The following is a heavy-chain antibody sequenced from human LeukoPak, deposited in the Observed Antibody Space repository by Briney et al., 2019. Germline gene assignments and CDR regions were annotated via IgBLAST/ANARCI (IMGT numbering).Heavy chain of an antibody. V-gene: IGHV3-30-3*01. CDR1: GFTFSSYA. D-gene: IGHD6-19*01. J-gene: IGHJ4*02. Sequence: GGSLRLSCAASGFTFSSYAMHWVRQAPGKGLEWVAVISYDGSNKYYADSVKGRFTISRDNSKNTLYLQMNSLRAEDTAVYYCARDRIAGIAVAGYFDYWGQGTLVTVSS. CDR3: ARDRIAGIAVAGYFDY. CDR2: ISYDGSNK.